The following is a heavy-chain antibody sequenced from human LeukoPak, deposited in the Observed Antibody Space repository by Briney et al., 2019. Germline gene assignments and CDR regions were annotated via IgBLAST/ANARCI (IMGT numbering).Heavy chain of an antibody. CDR1: GFTFSTYS. D-gene: IGHD3-22*01. CDR2: ISGSSIYI. Sequence: GGSLRLSCAASGFTFSTYSMNWVRQAPGKGLEWVSSISGSSIYIYYADSVKGRLTISRDNAKNSLYLQMNSLRAEDTAVYYCARDPPYSDSSGYYYDYWGQGTLVTVSS. J-gene: IGHJ4*02. CDR3: ARDPPYSDSSGYYYDY. V-gene: IGHV3-21*01.